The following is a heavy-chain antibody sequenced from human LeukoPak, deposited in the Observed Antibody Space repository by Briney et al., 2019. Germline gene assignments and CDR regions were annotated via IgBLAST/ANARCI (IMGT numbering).Heavy chain of an antibody. Sequence: ERSLRLSCAASGFTFSNYAMHWVRQAPGKGLEWVAVISFDEGNRHYADSVKGRFTISRDNSKNTLYLQMNSLRAEDTAVYYCARDAGTWGYGYNFDYWGQGTLVTVSS. CDR2: ISFDEGNR. CDR3: ARDAGTWGYGYNFDY. V-gene: IGHV3-30*04. CDR1: GFTFSNYA. J-gene: IGHJ4*02. D-gene: IGHD1-1*01.